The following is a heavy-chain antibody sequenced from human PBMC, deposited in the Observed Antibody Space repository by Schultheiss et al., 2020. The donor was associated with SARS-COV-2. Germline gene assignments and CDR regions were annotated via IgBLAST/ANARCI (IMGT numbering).Heavy chain of an antibody. Sequence: GESLKISCKASGYTFTDYGISWVRQAPGQGLEWMGWISAYNGNTNYGQNLQGRVTMTTDTSTNTAYMELRSLRSDDTAVYYCARIGGNSPEDYWGQGTLVTVSS. V-gene: IGHV1-18*04. CDR3: ARIGGNSPEDY. CDR1: GYTFTDYG. J-gene: IGHJ4*02. D-gene: IGHD4-23*01. CDR2: ISAYNGNT.